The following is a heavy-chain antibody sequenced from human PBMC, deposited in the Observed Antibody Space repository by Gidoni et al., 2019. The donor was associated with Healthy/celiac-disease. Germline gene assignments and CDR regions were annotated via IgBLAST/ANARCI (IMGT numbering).Heavy chain of an antibody. J-gene: IGHJ3*02. D-gene: IGHD3-10*01. CDR1: GFTFDHYT. V-gene: IGHV3-43*01. CDR2: ISWDGGST. Sequence: EVQLVASGRVVVQPGGSLRLSCAASGFTFDHYTMHWVRQAPGKGLEWVSLISWDGGSTYYADSVKGRFTISRDNSKNSLYLQMNSLRTEDTALYYCAKDSEVRGVLGAFDIWGQGTMVTVSS. CDR3: AKDSEVRGVLGAFDI.